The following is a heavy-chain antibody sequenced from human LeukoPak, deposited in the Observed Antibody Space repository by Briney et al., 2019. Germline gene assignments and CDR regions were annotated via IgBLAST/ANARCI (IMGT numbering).Heavy chain of an antibody. Sequence: GGSLRLSRAASGFTVSSNYMSWVRQAPGKGLEWVSVIYSGGSTYYADSVKGRFTISRDNSKNTLYLQMNSLRAEDTAVYYCARSCSSTSCYDDVDVWGKGTTVTVSS. D-gene: IGHD2-2*01. CDR3: ARSCSSTSCYDDVDV. V-gene: IGHV3-66*02. CDR1: GFTVSSNY. CDR2: IYSGGST. J-gene: IGHJ6*04.